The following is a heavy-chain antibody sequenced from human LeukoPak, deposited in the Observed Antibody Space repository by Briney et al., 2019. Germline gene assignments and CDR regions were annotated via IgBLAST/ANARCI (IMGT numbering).Heavy chain of an antibody. D-gene: IGHD6-19*01. Sequence: GRYLRLSCAASGLSVSSTYMSWVRRAPGKGLEWVSVIYSGGRTYYADSAKGRFTISRDNSKNTLYLQMNSLRAEDTAVYYCATSIAVASTDYWGQGTLVTVSS. J-gene: IGHJ4*02. CDR1: GLSVSSTY. CDR3: ATSIAVASTDY. V-gene: IGHV3-66*01. CDR2: IYSGGRT.